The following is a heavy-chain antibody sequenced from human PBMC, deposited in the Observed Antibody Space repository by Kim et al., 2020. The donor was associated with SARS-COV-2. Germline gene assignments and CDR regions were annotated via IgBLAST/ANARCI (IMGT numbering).Heavy chain of an antibody. J-gene: IGHJ4*02. CDR3: ARELWFGELAFDY. Sequence: YAQKLQGRVTMTTDTSTSTAYMELRSLRSDDTAVYYCARELWFGELAFDYWGQGTLVTVSS. D-gene: IGHD3-10*01. V-gene: IGHV1-18*01.